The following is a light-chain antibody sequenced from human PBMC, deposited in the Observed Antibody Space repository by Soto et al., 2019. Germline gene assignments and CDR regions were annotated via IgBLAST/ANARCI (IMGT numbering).Light chain of an antibody. J-gene: IGLJ2*01. CDR1: SSNIGAGYD. V-gene: IGLV1-40*01. CDR3: QAYDGSVRVSV. Sequence: QLVLTQPPSVSGAPGQRVTISCTGSSSNIGAGYDVHWYQQLPGTAPKLLIYGNSNRPSGVPDRFSGSKSGTSASLAIAGLQVEDEAVYYCQAYDGSVRVSVFGGGTKPTVL. CDR2: GNS.